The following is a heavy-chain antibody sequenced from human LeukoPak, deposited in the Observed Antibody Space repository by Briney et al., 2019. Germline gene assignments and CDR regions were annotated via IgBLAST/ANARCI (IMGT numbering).Heavy chain of an antibody. CDR1: GFTFAIHA. V-gene: IGHV3-23*01. Sequence: PGGSLSLSCAASGFTFAIHAMTWVRQAPGKGLEWVSGISGDGASTHYAESLKGQFTISRDNSQNTLFLQMNSLRVEDTAIYYCAKASYASGGPLHTFDVWGQGTMVTVSS. D-gene: IGHD3-10*01. J-gene: IGHJ3*01. CDR3: AKASYASGGPLHTFDV. CDR2: ISGDGAST.